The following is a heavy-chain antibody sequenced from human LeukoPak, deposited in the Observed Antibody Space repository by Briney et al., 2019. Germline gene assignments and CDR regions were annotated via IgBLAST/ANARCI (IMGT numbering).Heavy chain of an antibody. CDR2: IHHSGST. J-gene: IGHJ1*01. Sequence: GSLRLSCAASGFTFSDYYMSWIRQPPGKGLEWIGSIHHSGSTNYNPSLKSRVTISLDTSKNQFSLKLSSVTAADTAVYYCARAYGGNSQYFQHWGQDTLVTVSS. D-gene: IGHD4-23*01. V-gene: IGHV4-38-2*01. CDR3: ARAYGGNSQYFQH. CDR1: GFTFSDYY.